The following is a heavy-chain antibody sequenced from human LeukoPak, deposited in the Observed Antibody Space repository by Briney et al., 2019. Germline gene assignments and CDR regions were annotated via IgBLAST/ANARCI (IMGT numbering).Heavy chain of an antibody. Sequence: GASVKVSCKASGGTFSSYAISWVRQAPGQGLEWMGRIIPILGIANYAQKFQGRVTITADKSTSTAYMELSSLRSEDTAVYYCASSITGYYGMDVWGQGTTVTVSS. CDR1: GGTFSSYA. J-gene: IGHJ6*02. CDR2: IIPILGIA. V-gene: IGHV1-69*04. D-gene: IGHD3-10*01. CDR3: ASSITGYYGMDV.